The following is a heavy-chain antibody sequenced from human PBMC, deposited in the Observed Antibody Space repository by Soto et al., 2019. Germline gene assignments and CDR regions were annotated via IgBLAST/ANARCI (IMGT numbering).Heavy chain of an antibody. CDR1: GGSISSGGYY. V-gene: IGHV4-61*08. CDR2: IYYSGST. D-gene: IGHD3-22*01. CDR3: ARLNFGYYMEGRTNWFDP. Sequence: PSETLSLTCTVSGGSISSGGYYWSWIRQHPGKGLEWIGYIYYSGSTNYNPSLKSRVTISVDTSKNQFSLKLSSVTAADTAVYYCARLNFGYYMEGRTNWFDPWGQGTLVTVSS. J-gene: IGHJ5*02.